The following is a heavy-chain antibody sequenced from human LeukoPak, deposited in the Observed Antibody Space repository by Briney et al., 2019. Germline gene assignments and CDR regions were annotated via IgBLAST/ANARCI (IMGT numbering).Heavy chain of an antibody. CDR2: IYYTGST. CDR3: ARRNRYSYGSQFDY. D-gene: IGHD5-18*01. J-gene: IGHJ4*02. Sequence: SETLSLTCTGSGGSISSSSYYWAWLRQPPGKGLEWIGTIYYTGSTYYTPSLKNRVTISIDSSKNQFSLKRSSVTAEATVVYYGARRNRYSYGSQFDYWGQGTLVTVSS. CDR1: GGSISSSSYY. V-gene: IGHV4-39*01.